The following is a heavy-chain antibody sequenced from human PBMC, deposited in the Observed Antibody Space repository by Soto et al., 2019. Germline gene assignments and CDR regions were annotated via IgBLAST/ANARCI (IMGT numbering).Heavy chain of an antibody. V-gene: IGHV1-2*04. Sequence: GASVKVSCKASGYTFTGYYMHWVRQAPGQGLEWMGWINPNSGGTNCAQKFQGWVTMTRDTSISTAYMELCRLRSDDTAVYYCARGGYCSSTSCYTGTYYYYGMDVWGQGTTVTVSS. CDR3: ARGGYCSSTSCYTGTYYYYGMDV. D-gene: IGHD2-2*02. CDR1: GYTFTGYY. J-gene: IGHJ6*02. CDR2: INPNSGGT.